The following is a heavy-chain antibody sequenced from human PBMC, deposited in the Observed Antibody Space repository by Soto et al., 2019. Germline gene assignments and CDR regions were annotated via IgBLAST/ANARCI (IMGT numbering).Heavy chain of an antibody. Sequence: PGESLKISCQGSGYSFTSYWIGWVRQMPGKGLEWMGIIYPGDSDTRYSPSFQGQVTISADKSISTAYLQMNSLRAEDTAVYYCARAVRDTIVQPTAIGLHYYYGMDVWGQGTTVTVSS. CDR1: GYSFTSYW. CDR3: ARAVRDTIVQPTAIGLHYYYGMDV. J-gene: IGHJ6*02. D-gene: IGHD2-15*01. V-gene: IGHV5-51*03. CDR2: IYPGDSDT.